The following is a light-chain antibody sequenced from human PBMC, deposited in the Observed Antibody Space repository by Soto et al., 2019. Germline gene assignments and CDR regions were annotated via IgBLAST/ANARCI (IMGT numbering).Light chain of an antibody. CDR2: AAS. Sequence: DIQMTQTPSTLSASLGDTFTITCLSSQTISGWLAWYQQRPGKAPKLLIYAASTLQSGVPSRFSGSGSGTEFTLTISSLQPEDFATYYCQQLNSYPSITFGQGTRLEI. J-gene: IGKJ5*01. CDR3: QQLNSYPSIT. CDR1: QTISGW. V-gene: IGKV1-5*01.